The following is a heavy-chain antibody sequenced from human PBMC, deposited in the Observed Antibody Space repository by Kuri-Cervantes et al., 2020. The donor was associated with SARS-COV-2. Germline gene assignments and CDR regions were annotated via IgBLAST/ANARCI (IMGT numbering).Heavy chain of an antibody. V-gene: IGHV1-2*02. CDR2: INPNSGGT. J-gene: IGHJ3*02. CDR3: ARVDWATPRGPFDM. D-gene: IGHD3/OR15-3a*01. Sequence: ASVKVSCKASGYTFTGYYMHRVRQAPGQGLEWMGWINPNSGGTNYAQKFQGRVTMTRDTSISTAYMELSRLRSDDTAIYYCARVDWATPRGPFDMWGQGTLVTVSS. CDR1: GYTFTGYY.